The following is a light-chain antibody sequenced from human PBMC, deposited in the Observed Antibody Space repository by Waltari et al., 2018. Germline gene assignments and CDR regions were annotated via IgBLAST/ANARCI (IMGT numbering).Light chain of an antibody. CDR1: ASDVGAYDF. CDR2: EVS. Sequence: QSALTQPASVSGSPGQSITIPFSGTASDVGAYDFVSWYQQHPGKAPHLIIYEVSNRPSGISNRFSASKSGNTASLTISGLQAEDEADYYCSSYTTSSAPGVFGTGTRVTVL. J-gene: IGLJ1*01. CDR3: SSYTTSSAPGV. V-gene: IGLV2-14*01.